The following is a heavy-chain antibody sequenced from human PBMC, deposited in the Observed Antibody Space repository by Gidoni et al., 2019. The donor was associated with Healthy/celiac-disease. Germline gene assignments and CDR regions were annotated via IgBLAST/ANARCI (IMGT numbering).Heavy chain of an antibody. V-gene: IGHV4-39*01. CDR1: GGSISSSSYY. J-gene: IGHJ6*02. D-gene: IGHD2-8*01. Sequence: QLQLQESGPGLVKPSETLSLTCTVSGGSISSSSYYWGWIRQPPGKGLEWIGSIYYSGSTYYNPSLKSRVTISVDTSKNQFSLKLTSVTAADTAVYYCASGYCTNGVCYTGSGYGMDVWGQGTTVTVSS. CDR3: ASGYCTNGVCYTGSGYGMDV. CDR2: IYYSGST.